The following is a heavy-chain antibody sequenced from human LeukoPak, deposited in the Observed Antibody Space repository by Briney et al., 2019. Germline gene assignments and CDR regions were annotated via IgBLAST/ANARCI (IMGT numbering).Heavy chain of an antibody. CDR3: AKEEGVQGGNTFDI. CDR1: GFTVSSNY. D-gene: IGHD1-1*01. J-gene: IGHJ3*02. V-gene: IGHV3-53*01. CDR2: IYSDGST. Sequence: GGSLRLSCAASGFTVSSNYMSWVRQPPGKGLEWVSVIYSDGSTYYADSVEGRFTISRDNSKNTLYLQMNSLRAEDTAVYYCAKEEGVQGGNTFDIWGQGIVVTVSS.